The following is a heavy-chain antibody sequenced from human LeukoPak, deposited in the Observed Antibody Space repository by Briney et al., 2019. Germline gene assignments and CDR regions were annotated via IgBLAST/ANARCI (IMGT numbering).Heavy chain of an antibody. CDR3: ANSFGELLPAY. CDR1: GGTFSSYA. CDR2: IIPIFGTT. J-gene: IGHJ4*02. D-gene: IGHD3-10*01. V-gene: IGHV1-69*13. Sequence: SVKVSCKASGGTFSSYAIDWVRQAPGQGLEWMGGIIPIFGTTNYAQKFQGRVTITAVESMRTAYMELSSLRSEDTAVYYCANSFGELLPAYWGQGTLVTVSS.